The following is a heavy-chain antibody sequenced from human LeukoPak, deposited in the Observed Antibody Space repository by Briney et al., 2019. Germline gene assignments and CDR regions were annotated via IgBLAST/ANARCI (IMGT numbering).Heavy chain of an antibody. D-gene: IGHD2-2*01. V-gene: IGHV3-23*01. CDR2: ISGSGGST. J-gene: IGHJ4*02. Sequence: GGSLRPSCAASGFTFSSYAMSWVRQSPGTRREWVSAISGSGGSTYYADAVKGRFTISRDNSKNTLYLQMNSLRAEDTAVYYCANRVPAEDWGQGTLVTVSA. CDR3: ANRVPAED. CDR1: GFTFSSYA.